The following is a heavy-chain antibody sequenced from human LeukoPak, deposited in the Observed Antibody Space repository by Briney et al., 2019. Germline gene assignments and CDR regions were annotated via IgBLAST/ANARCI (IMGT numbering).Heavy chain of an antibody. CDR1: GFTFSNFA. D-gene: IGHD1-1*01. CDR3: AKAPHSDNWSPNF. J-gene: IGHJ4*02. CDR2: ISEGGATR. V-gene: IGHV3-23*01. Sequence: GGSLRLSCAASGFTFSNFAMSWVRQAPGKGLEWVSVISEGGATRNYADSVKGRFTISRDNSKNTLYLQMNSLRAEDTAVYYCAKAPHSDNWSPNFWGQGTLVTVSS.